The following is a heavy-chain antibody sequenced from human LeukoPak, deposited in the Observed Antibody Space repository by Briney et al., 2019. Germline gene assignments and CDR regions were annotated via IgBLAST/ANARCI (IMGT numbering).Heavy chain of an antibody. CDR1: GGSFSGYY. Sequence: PSETLSLTCAVYGGSFSGYYWSWIRQPPGKGLEWIGEINHSGSTNYNPSLKSRVTISVDTSKNQFSLKLSSVTAADTAVYYCAREWGRVSWFDPWGQGTLVTVSS. CDR3: AREWGRVSWFDP. D-gene: IGHD1-26*01. V-gene: IGHV4-34*01. CDR2: INHSGST. J-gene: IGHJ5*02.